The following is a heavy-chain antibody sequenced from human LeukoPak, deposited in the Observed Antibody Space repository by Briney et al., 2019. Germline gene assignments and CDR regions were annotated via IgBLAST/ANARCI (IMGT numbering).Heavy chain of an antibody. CDR1: GFTFSNYA. V-gene: IGHV3-23*01. CDR2: ISGSGTST. CDR3: ASGYTSSWSSYFDY. D-gene: IGHD6-13*01. Sequence: RGSLRLSCAASGFTFSNYAMSWVRQAPGKGLEWVSAISGSGTSTYYADSVKGRFTISRDNSKNTLYLQMNSLRAEDTAIYYCASGYTSSWSSYFDYWGQGTLVTVSS. J-gene: IGHJ4*02.